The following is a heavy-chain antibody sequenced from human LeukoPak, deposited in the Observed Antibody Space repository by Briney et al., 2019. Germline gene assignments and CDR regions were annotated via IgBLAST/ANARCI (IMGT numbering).Heavy chain of an antibody. J-gene: IGHJ2*01. V-gene: IGHV4-59*01. CDR1: GGSITGFY. CDR3: ARGGWSLDF. CDR2: IYYSGNT. Sequence: SETLSPTCTVSGGSITGFYWSWIRQPPGKGLEWIGYIYYSGNTNYNPPLKSRVTISVDTSKNQFSLKLSSVTAADTAVYFCARGGWSLDFWGRGTLVAVSS.